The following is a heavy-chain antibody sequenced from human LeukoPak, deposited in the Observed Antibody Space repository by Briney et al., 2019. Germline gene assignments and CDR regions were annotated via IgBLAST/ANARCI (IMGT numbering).Heavy chain of an antibody. V-gene: IGHV3-30*02. CDR2: IRYDGNHQ. Sequence: GGSLKLSCVAPRFTLTSFGMHWVRQAPGKGLQWVASIRYDGNHQFYADSVQGRFTISRDNSRRTVSLQMNSLRSAHSALYYFRIGPLSTAAAGHFDHWGQGSLVTVSS. J-gene: IGHJ4*02. D-gene: IGHD6-13*01. CDR3: RIGPLSTAAAGHFDH. CDR1: RFTLTSFG.